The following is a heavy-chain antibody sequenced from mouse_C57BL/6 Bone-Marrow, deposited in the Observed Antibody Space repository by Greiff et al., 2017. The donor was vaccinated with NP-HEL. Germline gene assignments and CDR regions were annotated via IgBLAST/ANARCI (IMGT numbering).Heavy chain of an antibody. CDR2: IRSKSNNYAT. V-gene: IGHV10-1*01. Sequence: EVKLMESGGGLVQPKGSLKLSCAASGFSFNTYAMNWVRQAPGKGLEWVARIRSKSNNYATYYADSVKDRFTISRDNSESMLYLQMNNLKTEDTAMYYCVRHGITTVVATNWYFDVWGTGTTVTVSS. CDR3: VRHGITTVVATNWYFDV. D-gene: IGHD1-1*01. CDR1: GFSFNTYA. J-gene: IGHJ1*03.